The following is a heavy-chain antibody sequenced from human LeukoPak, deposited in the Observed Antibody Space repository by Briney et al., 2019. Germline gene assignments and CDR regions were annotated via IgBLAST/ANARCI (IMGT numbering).Heavy chain of an antibody. J-gene: IGHJ4*02. CDR2: IKQDGSEK. V-gene: IGHV3-7*01. CDR1: GFTFSSYW. Sequence: GGSLRLSCAASGFTFSSYWMSWVRQAPGKGLEWVANIKQDGSEKYYVDSVKGRFTISRGNAENSLYLQMNSLRAEDTAVYYCARAVDVRYFDWLFSPHYYFDYWGQGTLVTVSS. D-gene: IGHD3-9*01. CDR3: ARAVDVRYFDWLFSPHYYFDY.